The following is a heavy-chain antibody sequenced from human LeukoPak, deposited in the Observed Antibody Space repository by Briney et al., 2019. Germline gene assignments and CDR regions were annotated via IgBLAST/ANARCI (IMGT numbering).Heavy chain of an antibody. CDR2: ISGSGGST. Sequence: SCKASGGTFSSYAMRWVRQAPGNGMEWVSAISGSGGSTYYADSVKGRFTISRDNSKNTLYLQMNSLRAEDTAVYYCAKVPQYYYDSSGYFDYWGQGTLVTVSS. CDR3: AKVPQYYYDSSGYFDY. V-gene: IGHV3-23*01. CDR1: GGTFSSYA. D-gene: IGHD3-22*01. J-gene: IGHJ4*02.